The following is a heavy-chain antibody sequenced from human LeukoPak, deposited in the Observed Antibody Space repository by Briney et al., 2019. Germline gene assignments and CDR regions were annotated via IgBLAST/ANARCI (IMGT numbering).Heavy chain of an antibody. Sequence: PGGSLRLSCAASGFTFSGSAIHWVRQASGKGLEWVGRIRSKANNYATAYAESVKGRFTISRDDSKNTAYLQMNSLKAEDTAVYYCTTIDEVNRKLDYWGQGTPVTVSS. J-gene: IGHJ4*02. D-gene: IGHD1-14*01. CDR2: IRSKANNYAT. CDR3: TTIDEVNRKLDY. CDR1: GFTFSGSA. V-gene: IGHV3-73*01.